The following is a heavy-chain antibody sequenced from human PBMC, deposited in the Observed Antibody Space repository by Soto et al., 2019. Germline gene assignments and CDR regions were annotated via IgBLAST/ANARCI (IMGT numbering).Heavy chain of an antibody. CDR3: ARHKSGSDWLDP. Sequence: SGSLSLTCTVSGGSISDFSYCWGWIRQPPGKGLQWIGCMFYSGATYYNPSLKNRVTLSVDTSNNEFSLKLVSVTAPDTAVYYCARHKSGSDWLDPWGQGTLVTSPQ. CDR1: GGSISDFSYC. CDR2: MFYSGAT. J-gene: IGHJ5*02. V-gene: IGHV4-39*01. D-gene: IGHD2-15*01.